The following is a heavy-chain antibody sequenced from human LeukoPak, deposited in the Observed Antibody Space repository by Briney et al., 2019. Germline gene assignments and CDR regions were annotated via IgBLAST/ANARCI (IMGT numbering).Heavy chain of an antibody. D-gene: IGHD4-17*01. Sequence: GGSLRLSCAASGFTFSSYSMNWVRQAPGKGLEWVSSISSSSSYIYYADSVKGRFTISRDNAKNSLYLQMNSLRAEDTAVYYCARDRPYDYGDYEGSAFDIWGQGTMVTVSS. CDR1: GFTFSSYS. J-gene: IGHJ3*02. CDR2: ISSSSSYI. V-gene: IGHV3-21*01. CDR3: ARDRPYDYGDYEGSAFDI.